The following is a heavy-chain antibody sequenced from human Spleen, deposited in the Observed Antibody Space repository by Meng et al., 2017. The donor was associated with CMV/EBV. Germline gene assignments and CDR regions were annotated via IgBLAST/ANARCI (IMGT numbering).Heavy chain of an antibody. Sequence: SCAGSGFTFSSYAMGWVRQAPGKGLEWVSVISGSGGGTYYADSVKGRFTISRDNSKNTLYLQMNSLRAEDTAVYYCAKVDTAMAVDYWGQGTLVTVSS. J-gene: IGHJ4*02. V-gene: IGHV3-23*01. D-gene: IGHD5-18*01. CDR3: AKVDTAMAVDY. CDR1: GFTFSSYA. CDR2: ISGSGGGT.